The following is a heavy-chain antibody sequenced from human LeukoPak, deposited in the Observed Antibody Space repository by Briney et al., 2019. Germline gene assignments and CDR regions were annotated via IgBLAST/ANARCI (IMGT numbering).Heavy chain of an antibody. CDR3: ARDSGAAAGINLDP. V-gene: IGHV1-2*02. CDR1: GYIFTGHY. J-gene: IGHJ5*02. CDR2: INPNSGGT. D-gene: IGHD6-13*01. Sequence: ASVKVSCKASGYIFTGHYLQWVRQAPGQGLEWMGWINPNSGGTQYAQRFQGRVTMTREPSISTAYMELRSLRSDDTAVYYCARDSGAAAGINLDPWGQGTLVTVSS.